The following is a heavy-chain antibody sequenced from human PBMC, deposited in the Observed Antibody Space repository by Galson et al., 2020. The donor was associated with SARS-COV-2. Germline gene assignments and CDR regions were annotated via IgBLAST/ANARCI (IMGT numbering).Heavy chain of an antibody. J-gene: IGHJ4*02. CDR2: IYNSGTT. CDR3: ARVTRGDLDY. D-gene: IGHD2-2*01. CDR1: GGSISSHH. V-gene: IGHV4-59*11. Sequence: SETLSLTCSVSGGSISSHHWSWIRQPPGKGLEWIGNIYNSGTTNYNPSLKSRVTISVDTSKSQFSLKLRSVTTADTAVYYCARVTRGDLDYWGQGTLATVSS.